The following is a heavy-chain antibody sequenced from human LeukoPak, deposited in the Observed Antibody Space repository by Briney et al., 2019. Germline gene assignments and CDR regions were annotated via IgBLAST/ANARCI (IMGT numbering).Heavy chain of an antibody. D-gene: IGHD3-9*01. V-gene: IGHV4-38-2*02. J-gene: IGHJ4*02. CDR1: GYSISSGYY. CDR2: IYHSGST. Sequence: SETLSLTCTVSGYSISSGYYWGWIRQPPGKGLEWIGSIYHSGSTYYNPSLKSRVTISVDTSKNQFSLKLSSVTAADTAVYYCARESPGYDILTGSLLDWGQGTLVTVSS. CDR3: ARESPGYDILTGSLLD.